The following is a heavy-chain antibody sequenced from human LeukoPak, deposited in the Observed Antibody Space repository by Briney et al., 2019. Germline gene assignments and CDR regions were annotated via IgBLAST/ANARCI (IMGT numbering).Heavy chain of an antibody. Sequence: ASVKVSCKASGYTFTSYGISWVRQAPGQGLEGMGWISAYNGNTNYAQKLQGRVTMTTDTSTSTAYMELRSLRSDDTAVYYCARDWDYVWGSYRANDFDYWGQGTLVTVSS. J-gene: IGHJ4*02. CDR1: GYTFTSYG. CDR2: ISAYNGNT. CDR3: ARDWDYVWGSYRANDFDY. V-gene: IGHV1-18*01. D-gene: IGHD3-16*02.